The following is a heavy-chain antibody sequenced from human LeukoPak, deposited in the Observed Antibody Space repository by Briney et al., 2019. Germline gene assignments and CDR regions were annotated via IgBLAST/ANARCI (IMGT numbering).Heavy chain of an antibody. CDR2: INSGGSSI. J-gene: IGHJ4*02. V-gene: IGHV3-48*03. CDR3: VRDQGTWEYDY. CDR1: GFIFSSYE. Sequence: GGSLILSCAASGFIFSSYEMNWVRQAPGKGLEWVSYINSGGSSIYYAVSVRGRFTISRDNAKNSLYLQMNTLRAEDTAVYYCVRDQGTWEYDYWGQGTLVTVSS. D-gene: IGHD1-1*01.